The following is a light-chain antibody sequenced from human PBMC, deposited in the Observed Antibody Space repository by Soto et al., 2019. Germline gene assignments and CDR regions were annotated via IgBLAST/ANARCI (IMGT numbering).Light chain of an antibody. CDR3: MQGLRPMYT. Sequence: IALTQSPLSLSVTPGEPASISCRSSQTLLHSNGYTYLNWYLQKPGQSPQLLIYLSSNRASGVPDRFRGSGAGTDFTLKINRVQAEDVGVFYCMQGLRPMYTFGQGTKLDIK. J-gene: IGKJ2*01. V-gene: IGKV2-28*01. CDR2: LSS. CDR1: QTLLHSNGYTY.